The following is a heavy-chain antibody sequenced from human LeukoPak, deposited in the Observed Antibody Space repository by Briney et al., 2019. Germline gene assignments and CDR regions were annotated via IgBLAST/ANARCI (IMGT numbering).Heavy chain of an antibody. CDR3: AKGGQQLAKNDY. CDR1: GFTFRIYA. D-gene: IGHD6-13*01. V-gene: IGHV3-23*01. J-gene: IGHJ4*02. CDR2: ISAGGGDT. Sequence: GGSLRLSCAASGFTFRIYAVSWVRQAPGKGLEWVSSISAGGGDTYYADSVKGRFTISRDNSKNTLYLQMSSLSAEDTAVYYCAKGGQQLAKNDYWGQGTPVPPSS.